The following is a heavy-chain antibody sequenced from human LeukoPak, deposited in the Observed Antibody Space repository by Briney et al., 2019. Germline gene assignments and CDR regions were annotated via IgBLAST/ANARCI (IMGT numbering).Heavy chain of an antibody. J-gene: IGHJ4*02. D-gene: IGHD6-13*01. CDR3: ARSFLSIAAAATDY. V-gene: IGHV3-74*01. CDR1: GFTFSNYW. CDR2: INSDGSST. Sequence: PGESLRLSCAASGFTFSNYWMHWVRQTPGKGLVWVSRINSDGSSTSYADSVKGRFTISRDNAKNSLYLQMNSLRAEDTAVYYCARSFLSIAAAATDYWGQGTLVTVSS.